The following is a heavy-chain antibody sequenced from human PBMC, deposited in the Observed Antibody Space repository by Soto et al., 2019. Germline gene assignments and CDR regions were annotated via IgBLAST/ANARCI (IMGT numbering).Heavy chain of an antibody. CDR2: IKQDGSEK. CDR3: ARDLTTVTTDGY. CDR1: EFTFSRYW. V-gene: IGHV3-7*01. J-gene: IGHJ4*02. Sequence: EVQLVESGGGLVQPGGSLRLSCADSEFTFSRYWLSWVRQAPGKGLEWVANIKQDGSEKYYVDSVKGRFTISRDNAKNSLYLQMNSLRAEDTAVYYCARDLTTVTTDGYWGQGTLVTVSS. D-gene: IGHD4-17*01.